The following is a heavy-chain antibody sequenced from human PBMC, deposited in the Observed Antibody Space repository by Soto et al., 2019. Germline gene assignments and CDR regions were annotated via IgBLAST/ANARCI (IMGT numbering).Heavy chain of an antibody. J-gene: IGHJ6*03. D-gene: IGHD6-13*01. V-gene: IGHV1-46*03. CDR1: GYNFTSYY. CDR3: ASLIRVAAAGTYYMDV. Sequence: QVQLVQSGAEVKKPGASVKVSCKASGYNFTSYYIHWVRQAPGQGLEWMGIINPSGGSTSYAQKFQGRVTMTRDTSTSTVYMELSSLRSEDTAVYYCASLIRVAAAGTYYMDVWGKGTTVTVSS. CDR2: INPSGGST.